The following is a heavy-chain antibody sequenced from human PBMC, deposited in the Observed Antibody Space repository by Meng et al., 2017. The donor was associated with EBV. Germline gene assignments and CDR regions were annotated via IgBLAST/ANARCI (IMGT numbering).Heavy chain of an antibody. J-gene: IGHJ4*02. Sequence: QVQLQQWGSGLLKPSETLSPTCAVYGGSVNVYFWSWIRQPPGKGLEWIGELHHSGSTNYNPSLKSRLRISVDTSKNQFSLNLTSVTAADKAVYYCARVSPKRYFDYLAPPDYWGQGTLVTVAS. CDR1: GGSVNVYF. V-gene: IGHV4-34*01. CDR3: ARVSPKRYFDYLAPPDY. D-gene: IGHD3-9*01. CDR2: LHHSGST.